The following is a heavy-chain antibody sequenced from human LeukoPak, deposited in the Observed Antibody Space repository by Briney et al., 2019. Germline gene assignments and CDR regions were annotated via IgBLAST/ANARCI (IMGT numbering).Heavy chain of an antibody. CDR1: GFTFSTDW. J-gene: IGHJ6*03. CDR3: AKDGKARPYYYYYYYMDV. Sequence: GGSLRLSCAASGFTFSTDWMGWVRQPPGKGLELVANISQDGSERYYQDSVKGRFTISRDNARNNLFLQMNSLRAEDTAVYYCAKDGKARPYYYYYYYMDVWGKGTTVTVSS. V-gene: IGHV3-7*01. CDR2: ISQDGSER.